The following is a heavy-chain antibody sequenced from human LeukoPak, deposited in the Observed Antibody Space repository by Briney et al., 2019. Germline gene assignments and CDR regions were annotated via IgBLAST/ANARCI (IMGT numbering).Heavy chain of an antibody. J-gene: IGHJ6*03. D-gene: IGHD3-16*01. CDR2: IYTSGST. Sequence: SETLSLTCTVSGGSISSGSYYWSWIRQPAGKGLEWIGRIYTSGSTNYNPSLTSRVTISLDESKNQFSLKVTSVTAADTAVYYCAGGHRHFYSYYFMDVWGKGTTVTVSS. CDR1: GGSISSGSYY. CDR3: AGGHRHFYSYYFMDV. V-gene: IGHV4-61*02.